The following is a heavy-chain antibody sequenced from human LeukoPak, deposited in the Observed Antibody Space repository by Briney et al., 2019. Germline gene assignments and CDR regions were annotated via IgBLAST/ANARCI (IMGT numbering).Heavy chain of an antibody. V-gene: IGHV4-39*07. Sequence: PSETLSLTCTVSGGSISSGSYYWSWIRQPPGKGLEWIGEINHSGSTNYNPSLKSRVTISVDTSKNQFSLKLSSVTAADTAVYYCARGEARYDILTGYDYWGQGTLVTVSS. CDR3: ARGEARYDILTGYDY. J-gene: IGHJ4*02. CDR2: INHSGST. CDR1: GGSISSGSYY. D-gene: IGHD3-9*01.